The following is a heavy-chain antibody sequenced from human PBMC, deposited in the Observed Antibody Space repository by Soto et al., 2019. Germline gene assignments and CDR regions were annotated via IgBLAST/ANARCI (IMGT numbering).Heavy chain of an antibody. Sequence: GSLRLSCAASGFTVSSNYMSWVRQAPGKGLEWVSVIYSGGSTYYADSVKGRFTISRDNSKNTLYLQMNSLRAEDTAVYYCARQTAPKDYYDSSGYSHFDYWGQGTLVTVSS. CDR3: ARQTAPKDYYDSSGYSHFDY. CDR2: IYSGGST. J-gene: IGHJ4*02. D-gene: IGHD3-22*01. V-gene: IGHV3-53*01. CDR1: GFTVSSNY.